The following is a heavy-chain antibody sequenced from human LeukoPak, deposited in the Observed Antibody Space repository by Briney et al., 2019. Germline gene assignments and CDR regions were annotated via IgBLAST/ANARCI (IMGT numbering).Heavy chain of an antibody. Sequence: PGGSLRLSCAASGFTFSNYWMHWVRQAPGKGLVWVSRINSDGINTSYADSVKGRFTISRDNSKNTLYLQRNSLRAEDTAVYYCARDTITDTAMVLLPDYWGQGTLVTVSS. CDR2: INSDGINT. CDR1: GFTFSNYW. CDR3: ARDTITDTAMVLLPDY. D-gene: IGHD5-18*01. J-gene: IGHJ4*02. V-gene: IGHV3-74*01.